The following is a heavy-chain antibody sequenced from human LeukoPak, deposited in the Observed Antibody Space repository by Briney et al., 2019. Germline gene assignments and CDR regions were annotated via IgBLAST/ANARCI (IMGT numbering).Heavy chain of an antibody. CDR3: AKDKLVGIAVAGSLDY. CDR2: ISSSSTTI. CDR1: GFTFSSYS. J-gene: IGHJ4*02. V-gene: IGHV3-48*01. Sequence: GGSLRLSCAASGFTFSSYSMMWVRQAPGKGLEWVSYISSSSTTIHYADSVKGRFTISRDNAKNSVYLQMNSLRAEDTAVYYCAKDKLVGIAVAGSLDYWGQGTLVTVSS. D-gene: IGHD6-13*01.